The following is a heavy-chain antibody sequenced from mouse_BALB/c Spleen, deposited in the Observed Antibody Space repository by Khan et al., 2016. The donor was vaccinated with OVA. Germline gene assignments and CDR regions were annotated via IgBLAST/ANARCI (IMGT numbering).Heavy chain of an antibody. J-gene: IGHJ3*01. CDR2: INSDGDYT. CDR3: ARSPYGSFAY. D-gene: IGHD2-1*01. CDR1: GFTFSTFA. V-gene: IGHV5-9-3*01. Sequence: EVELVESGGGLVKPGGSLKLSCAASGFTFSTFAMSWVRQTPEMRLEWVTTINSDGDYTYYPDSVTGRFTVSRDNARNTLYLQMSSLRSEDTAMYYCARSPYGSFAYGGQGTLVTVSA.